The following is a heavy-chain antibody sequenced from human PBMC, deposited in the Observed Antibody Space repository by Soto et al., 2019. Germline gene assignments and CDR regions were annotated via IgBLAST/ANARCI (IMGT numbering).Heavy chain of an antibody. CDR3: ARVLQLGVVIHYGMDV. J-gene: IGHJ6*02. CDR2: IYYSGST. Sequence: SETLSLTCTVSGGSISSYYWSWIRQPPGKGLEWIGYIYYSGSTNYNPSLKSRVTISVDTSKNQFSLYLQMNSLRAEDTAVYYCARVLQLGVVIHYGMDVWGQGTTVTVSS. D-gene: IGHD3-3*01. V-gene: IGHV4-59*12. CDR1: GGSISSYY.